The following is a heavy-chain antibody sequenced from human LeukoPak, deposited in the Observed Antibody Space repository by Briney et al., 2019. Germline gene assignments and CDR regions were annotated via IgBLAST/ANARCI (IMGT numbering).Heavy chain of an antibody. CDR3: ANAMLSRSFFLDY. D-gene: IGHD2-8*01. V-gene: IGHV3-30*02. Sequence: GGSLRLSCAASGFTFSSYGMHWVRQAPGKGLEWVAFIRYDGSNKYYAGSVKGRFTISRDNSKNTLYLQMNSLRAEDTAVYYCANAMLSRSFFLDYWGQGTLVTVSS. CDR2: IRYDGSNK. J-gene: IGHJ4*02. CDR1: GFTFSSYG.